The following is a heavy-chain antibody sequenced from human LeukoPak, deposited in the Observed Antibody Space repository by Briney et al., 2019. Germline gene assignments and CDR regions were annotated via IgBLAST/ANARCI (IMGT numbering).Heavy chain of an antibody. CDR1: GYTFTSNG. CDR3: ARDRDHAFDY. D-gene: IGHD2-21*02. CDR2: ISTYSGNT. V-gene: IGHV1-18*04. J-gene: IGHJ4*02. Sequence: GASVRVSCKASGYTFTSNGISWVRQAPGQGLEWMGWISTYSGNTNYAQMFQGRVTMTTEKSTRIVYMELRSLRYEDTAIYYCARDRDHAFDYWGQGTLVTVPS.